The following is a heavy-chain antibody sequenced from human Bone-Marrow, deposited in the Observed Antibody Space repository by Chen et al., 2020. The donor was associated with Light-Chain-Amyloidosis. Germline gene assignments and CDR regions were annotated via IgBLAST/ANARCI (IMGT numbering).Heavy chain of an antibody. CDR3: ARRYCSGGSCYPT. CDR2: IYYSGST. D-gene: IGHD2-15*01. CDR1: GCSISSSSYY. V-gene: IGHV4-39*01. J-gene: IGHJ5*02. Sequence: QLQLQESGPGLVKPSETLSLTCTVSGCSISSSSYYWGWIRQPPGKGLEWIGSIYYSGSTYYNPSLKSRVTISVDTSKNQFSLKLSSVTAADTAVYYCARRYCSGGSCYPTWGQGTLVTVSS.